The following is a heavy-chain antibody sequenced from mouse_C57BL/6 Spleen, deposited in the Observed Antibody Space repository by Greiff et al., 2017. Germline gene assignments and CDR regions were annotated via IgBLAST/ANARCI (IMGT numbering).Heavy chain of an antibody. J-gene: IGHJ4*01. CDR2: IYPSDSET. CDR1: GYTFTSSW. D-gene: IGHD2-2*01. V-gene: IGHV1-61*01. CDR3: ARNGYGFHYYAMDY. Sequence: QVQLQQPGAELVRPGSSVKLSCKASGYTFTSSWMDWVKQRPGQGLEWIGNIYPSDSETHYNQKFKDKATLTVDKSSSTAYMQLSSLTSEDAAVYYCARNGYGFHYYAMDYWGQGTSVTVSS.